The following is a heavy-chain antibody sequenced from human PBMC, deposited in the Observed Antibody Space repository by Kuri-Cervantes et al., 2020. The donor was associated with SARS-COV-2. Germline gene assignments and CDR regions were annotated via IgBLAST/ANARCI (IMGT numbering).Heavy chain of an antibody. J-gene: IGHJ1*01. D-gene: IGHD4-17*01. CDR3: ARLYGDYAEYFQH. Sequence: SETLSLTCAVYGGSFSGYYWSWIRQPPGKGLEWIGEINHSGSTNHNPSLKSRVTISVDTSKNQFSLKLSSVTAADTAVYYCARLYGDYAEYFQHWGQGTLVTVSS. V-gene: IGHV4-34*01. CDR2: INHSGST. CDR1: GGSFSGYY.